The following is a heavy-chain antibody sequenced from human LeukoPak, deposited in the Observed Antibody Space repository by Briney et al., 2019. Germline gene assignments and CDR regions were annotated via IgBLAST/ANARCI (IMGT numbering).Heavy chain of an antibody. D-gene: IGHD3-9*01. V-gene: IGHV3-30*04. Sequence: PGGSLRLSCAASGFTFSSYAMHWVRQAPGKGLEWVAVISYDGSNKYYADSVKGRFTISRDNSKNTLYLQMNSLRAEDTAVYYCARAPNYDILTGFGDYWGQGTLVTVSS. J-gene: IGHJ4*02. CDR2: ISYDGSNK. CDR1: GFTFSSYA. CDR3: ARAPNYDILTGFGDY.